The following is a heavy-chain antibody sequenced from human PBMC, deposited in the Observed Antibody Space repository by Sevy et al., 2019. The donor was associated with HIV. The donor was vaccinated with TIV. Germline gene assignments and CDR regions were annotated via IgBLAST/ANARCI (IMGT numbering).Heavy chain of an antibody. CDR3: AVIQLYYYYMDV. D-gene: IGHD5-18*01. CDR1: GFTFSSYA. CDR2: ISGSGGST. V-gene: IGHV3-23*01. Sequence: GGSLRLSCAASGFTFSSYAMSWVRQAPGKGLEWVSAISGSGGSTYYADSVKGRFTISRDNSKNTLYLQMNSLRVEDTAVYYCAVIQLYYYYMDVWGKGTTVTVSS. J-gene: IGHJ6*03.